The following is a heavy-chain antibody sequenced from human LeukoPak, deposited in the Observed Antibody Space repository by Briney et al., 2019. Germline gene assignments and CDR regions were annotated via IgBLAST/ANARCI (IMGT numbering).Heavy chain of an antibody. V-gene: IGHV3-20*04. CDR3: ARDLVGYYDSSGSGY. CDR1: GFTFDDYG. D-gene: IGHD3-22*01. Sequence: PGGSLRLSCAASGFTFDDYGMSWVRQAPGKGLEWVSGINWNGGSTGYADSVKGRFTISRDNAKNSLYLQMNSLRAEDTALYYCARDLVGYYDSSGSGYWGQGTLVTVSS. J-gene: IGHJ4*02. CDR2: INWNGGST.